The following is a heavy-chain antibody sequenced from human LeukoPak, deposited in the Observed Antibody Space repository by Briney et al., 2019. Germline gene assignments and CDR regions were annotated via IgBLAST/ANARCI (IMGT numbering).Heavy chain of an antibody. CDR3: ARGPVGEPFDY. V-gene: IGHV4-39*07. Sequence: SETLSLTCTVSSGSISSNSYYWGWIRQPPGKGLEWIGSIYYSGSTYYNPSLKSRVTISVDTSKNQFSLKLSSVTAADTAVYYCARGPVGEPFDYWGQGTLVTVSS. D-gene: IGHD3-10*01. CDR1: SGSISSNSYY. J-gene: IGHJ4*02. CDR2: IYYSGST.